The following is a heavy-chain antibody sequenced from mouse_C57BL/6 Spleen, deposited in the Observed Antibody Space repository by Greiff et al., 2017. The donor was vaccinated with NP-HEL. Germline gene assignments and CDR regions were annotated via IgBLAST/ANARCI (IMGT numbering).Heavy chain of an antibody. CDR3: ARPLITTGSHYAMDY. CDR2: IYPRDGST. Sequence: QVPLPQSGPELVTPVSSVNLSCKASGYTFTSYDINWVKQRPGPGLEWIGWIYPRDGSTKYNEKFKGKATLTVDTSSSTAYMELHSQTSEDSAVYFCARPLITTGSHYAMDYWGQGTSVTVSS. V-gene: IGHV1-85*01. J-gene: IGHJ4*01. D-gene: IGHD1-1*01. CDR1: GYTFTSYD.